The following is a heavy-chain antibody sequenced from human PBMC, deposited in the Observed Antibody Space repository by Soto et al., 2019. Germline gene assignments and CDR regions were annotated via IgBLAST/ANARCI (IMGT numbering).Heavy chain of an antibody. J-gene: IGHJ3*02. CDR3: ARDILTGYHDAFDI. CDR2: INHSGST. V-gene: IGHV4-34*01. Sequence: SETLSLTCAVYGGSFSGYYWSWIRQPPGKGLEWIGEINHSGSTNYNPSLKSRVTISVDTSKSQFSLKLSSVTAADTAVYYCARDILTGYHDAFDIWGKGTMVTVSS. CDR1: GGSFSGYY. D-gene: IGHD3-9*01.